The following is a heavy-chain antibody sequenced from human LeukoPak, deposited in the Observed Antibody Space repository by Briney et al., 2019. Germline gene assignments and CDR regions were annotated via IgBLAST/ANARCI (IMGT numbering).Heavy chain of an antibody. CDR1: GYTFTDYY. CDR3: AREGPIVGATHLVDY. V-gene: IGHV1-2*02. CDR2: INPNSGGT. J-gene: IGHJ4*02. Sequence: APVKVSCKASGYTFTDYYMHWVRQAPGQGLEWMGWINPNSGGTNYAQKFRGRVTMTRDTSISTAYMELSRLRSDDTAVYYCAREGPIVGATHLVDYWGQGTLVTVSS. D-gene: IGHD1-26*01.